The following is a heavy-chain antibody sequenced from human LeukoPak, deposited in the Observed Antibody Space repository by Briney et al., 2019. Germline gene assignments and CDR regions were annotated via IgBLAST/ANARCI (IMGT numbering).Heavy chain of an antibody. CDR1: GGSFSGYY. V-gene: IGHV4-34*01. J-gene: IGHJ4*02. CDR2: IYHSGST. Sequence: PSETLSLTCAVYGGSFSGYYWSWIRQPPGKGLEWIGEIYHSGSTNYNPSLKSRVTMSVDTSKNQFSLKLSSVTAADTAVYYCATEDYWGQGTLVTVSS. CDR3: ATEDY.